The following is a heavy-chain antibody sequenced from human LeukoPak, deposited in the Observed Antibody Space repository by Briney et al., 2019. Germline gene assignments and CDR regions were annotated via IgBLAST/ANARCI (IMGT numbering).Heavy chain of an antibody. V-gene: IGHV3-74*01. CDR1: GFSFSSYW. CDR2: IKSDGSST. J-gene: IGHJ4*02. CDR3: TTLYGGSLDY. D-gene: IGHD5-12*01. Sequence: GGSLRLSCAASGFSFSSYWMYWVRQVAGKGLVWVSRIKSDGSSTSYAYSVKGRFTISRDTAKNTLYLQMNSLRVEDTAVYYCTTLYGGSLDYWGQGTLVTVSS.